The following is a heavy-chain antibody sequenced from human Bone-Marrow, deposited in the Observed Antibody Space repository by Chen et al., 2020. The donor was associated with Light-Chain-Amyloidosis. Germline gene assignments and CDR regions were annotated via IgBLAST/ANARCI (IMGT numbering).Heavy chain of an antibody. D-gene: IGHD5-12*01. CDR1: GYTFTGYY. CDR2: INPNSGGT. Sequence: QVQLVQSGAEVKKPGASVKVSCKASGYTFTGYYMHWVRQAPGQGLEWMGWINPNSGGTNYAQKFQGRVTMTRDTSISTAYMELSRLGSDDTAVYYCARGAERGYSGYESTNFDYWGQGTLVTVSS. J-gene: IGHJ4*02. CDR3: ARGAERGYSGYESTNFDY. V-gene: IGHV1-2*02.